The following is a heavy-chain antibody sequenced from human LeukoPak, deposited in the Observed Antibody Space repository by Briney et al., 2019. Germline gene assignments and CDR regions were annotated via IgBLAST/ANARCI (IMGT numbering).Heavy chain of an antibody. CDR1: AFTFRTYG. CDR2: VRYDRSNK. D-gene: IGHD4-17*01. CDR3: AKEIWPTVTTPGWTYFDY. Sequence: GGSLRLSCATSAFTFRTYGMHWVRQAPAKGLERVAFVRYDRSNKYYANSLKGRFTISRDNSKNTLYLQMNSLRAEDTAVYYCAKEIWPTVTTPGWTYFDYWGQGTLVTVSS. J-gene: IGHJ4*02. V-gene: IGHV3-30*02.